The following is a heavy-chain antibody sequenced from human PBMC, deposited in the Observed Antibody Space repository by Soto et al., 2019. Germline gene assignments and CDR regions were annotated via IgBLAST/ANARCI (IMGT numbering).Heavy chain of an antibody. CDR2: INSGGNT. V-gene: IGHV3-66*01. CDR3: ARGGDSYGYGEYSYYGMDV. CDR1: GFGVSNNY. D-gene: IGHD5-18*01. J-gene: IGHJ6*02. Sequence: VQLVESGGGLVQPGGSLRLSCAASGFGVSNNYMSWVRQAPGKGLEWVSAINSGGNTYYADSVKGRFTISRDNSKNTVYLQINSVGAGDTAVYYCARGGDSYGYGEYSYYGMDVWGQGTTVTVSS.